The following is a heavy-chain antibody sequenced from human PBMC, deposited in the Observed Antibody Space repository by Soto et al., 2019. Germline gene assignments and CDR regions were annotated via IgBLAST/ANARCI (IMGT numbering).Heavy chain of an antibody. D-gene: IGHD7-27*01. CDR1: GGTFNIYN. CDR3: ARDETGDSYYYYYGMDV. V-gene: IGHV1-69*01. J-gene: IGHJ6*02. CDR2: ILPIFGTT. Sequence: QVQLVQSGAEVKKPGSSVKVSCKASGGTFNIYNINWVRQAPGQGLEWMGGILPIFGTTNYAQRFQGRLTIIADDSTSTAYMELSSLRSEHTAVYYCARDETGDSYYYYYGMDVWGQGTTVSVTS.